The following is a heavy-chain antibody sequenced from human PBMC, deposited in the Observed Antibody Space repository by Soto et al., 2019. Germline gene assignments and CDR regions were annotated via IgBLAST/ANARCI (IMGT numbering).Heavy chain of an antibody. CDR2: LSYTGST. CDR3: ARELEGGVFDI. CDR1: GGPVRDAFSY. Sequence: PSETLSLTCTVSGGPVRDAFSYWTWIRQPPGKGPEWMGYLSYTGSTYYNPSLRNRATISVDKSSNLLSLRLSSVTAADTAVYYCARELEGGVFDIWGRGTLVTVSS. D-gene: IGHD2-8*02. J-gene: IGHJ3*02. V-gene: IGHV4-30-4*01.